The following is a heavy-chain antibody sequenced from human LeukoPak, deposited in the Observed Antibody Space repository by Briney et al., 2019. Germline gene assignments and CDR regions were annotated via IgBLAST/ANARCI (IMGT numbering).Heavy chain of an antibody. CDR2: ISSSGSAI. Sequence: GGSLRLSCAASGFTFSSYEMNWVRQAPGKGLEWVSYISSSGSAIYYADSVKGRFTISRDNAKNSLYLQMNSLRAEDTAVYYCARERWGRLDYWGQRTLVTVSS. CDR1: GFTFSSYE. D-gene: IGHD4-23*01. V-gene: IGHV3-48*03. CDR3: ARERWGRLDY. J-gene: IGHJ4*02.